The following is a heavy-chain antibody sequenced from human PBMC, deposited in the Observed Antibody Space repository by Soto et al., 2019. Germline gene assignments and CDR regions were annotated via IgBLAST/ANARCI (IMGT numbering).Heavy chain of an antibody. CDR3: ARQPGGASTIFGVAPIDY. J-gene: IGHJ4*02. CDR2: IYYSGSA. V-gene: IGHV4-59*08. Sequence: SETLSLTCTVSGGSISSYYWSWIRQPPGKGLEWIGYIYYSGSANYNPSLKSRVTISVDTSKNQFSLKLSSVTAADTAVYYCARQPGGASTIFGVAPIDYWGQGTLVTVSS. CDR1: GGSISSYY. D-gene: IGHD3-3*01.